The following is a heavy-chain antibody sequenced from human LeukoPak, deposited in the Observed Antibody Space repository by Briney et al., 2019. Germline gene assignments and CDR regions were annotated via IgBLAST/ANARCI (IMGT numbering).Heavy chain of an antibody. Sequence: SQTLSLTCTVSGGSISSGGYYWSWIRQHPGKGLEWIGYIYYSGSTNYNPSLKSRVTISVDTSKNQFSLKLSSVTAADTAVYYCATSNYYDFWSGYSTDRNYYYYYGMDVWGQGTTVTVSS. D-gene: IGHD3-3*01. CDR2: IYYSGST. CDR1: GGSISSGGYY. CDR3: ATSNYYDFWSGYSTDRNYYYYYGMDV. J-gene: IGHJ6*02. V-gene: IGHV4-31*03.